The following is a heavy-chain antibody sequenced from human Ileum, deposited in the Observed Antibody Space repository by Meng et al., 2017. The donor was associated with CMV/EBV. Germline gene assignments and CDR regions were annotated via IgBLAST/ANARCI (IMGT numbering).Heavy chain of an antibody. CDR3: ARNPPDTAMADY. CDR1: GFTFSSYS. J-gene: IGHJ4*02. V-gene: IGHV3-30-3*01. Sequence: VRCGDVVGQPVSSHRLFCAASGFTFSSYSMHWFRQDPVKGLEWVAVISYDGSNKYYAESVKGRFTLSRDNSKNTLYLQMNSLRAEDTAVYYCARNPPDTAMADYWGQGTLVTVSS. D-gene: IGHD5-18*01. CDR2: ISYDGSNK.